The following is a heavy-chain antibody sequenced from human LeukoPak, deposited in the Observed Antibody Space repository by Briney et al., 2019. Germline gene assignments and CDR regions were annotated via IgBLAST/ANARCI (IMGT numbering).Heavy chain of an antibody. D-gene: IGHD2-2*01. J-gene: IGHJ6*03. CDR2: INHSGST. Sequence: SETLSLTCTVSGGSISSSSYYWSWIRQPPGKGLEWIGEINHSGSTNYNPSLKSRVTISVDTSKNQFSLKLSSVTAADTAVYYCERNRPPLDCSSTSCRPYYYYYYMDVWGKGTTVTVSS. CDR1: GGSISSSSYY. V-gene: IGHV4-39*07. CDR3: ERNRPPLDCSSTSCRPYYYYYYMDV.